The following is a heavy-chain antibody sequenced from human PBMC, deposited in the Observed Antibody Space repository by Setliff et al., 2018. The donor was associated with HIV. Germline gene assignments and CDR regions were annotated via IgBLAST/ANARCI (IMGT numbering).Heavy chain of an antibody. CDR1: GGSISSSSYY. Sequence: SETLSLTCTVSGGSISSSSYYWGWIRQPPGKGLEWIGSIYYSGSTYYNPSLKSRVTISVDTSKNQFSLKLGSVTAADTAVYYCASLPVAGVDWLDPWGQGTLVTVSS. D-gene: IGHD6-19*01. CDR3: ASLPVAGVDWLDP. J-gene: IGHJ5*02. CDR2: IYYSGST. V-gene: IGHV4-39*01.